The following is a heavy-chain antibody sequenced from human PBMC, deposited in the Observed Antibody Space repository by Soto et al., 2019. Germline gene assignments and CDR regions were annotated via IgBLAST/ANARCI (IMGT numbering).Heavy chain of an antibody. V-gene: IGHV4-59*01. Sequence: PSETLSLTCTVSGGYISSYYWSWIRQPPGKGLEWIGYIYYSGSTNYNPSLKSRVTISVDTSKNQFSLKLSSVTAADTAVYYCARYCSGGSCFSDTFDYWGQGTLVTVS. CDR2: IYYSGST. J-gene: IGHJ4*02. CDR3: ARYCSGGSCFSDTFDY. D-gene: IGHD2-15*01. CDR1: GGYISSYY.